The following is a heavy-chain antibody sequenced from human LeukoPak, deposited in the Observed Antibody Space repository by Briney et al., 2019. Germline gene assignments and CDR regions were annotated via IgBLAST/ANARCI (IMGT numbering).Heavy chain of an antibody. J-gene: IGHJ5*02. CDR1: GFTFISYA. CDR3: ARVSPHRKMSYGNQNWFDT. CDR2: ISFHGTDS. V-gene: IGHV3-30*04. D-gene: IGHD3-16*01. Sequence: GGSLRLSCAASGFTFISYAIHWVRQAPGKGLEWVAVISFHGTDSFYADSVKGRFTISRDNSKNTLYLQMSSLRADDTAVYYCARVSPHRKMSYGNQNWFDTWGQGTLVTVSS.